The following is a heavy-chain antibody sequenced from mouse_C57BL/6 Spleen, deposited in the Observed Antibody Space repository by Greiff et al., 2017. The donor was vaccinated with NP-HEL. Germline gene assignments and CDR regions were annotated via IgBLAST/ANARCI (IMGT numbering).Heavy chain of an antibody. D-gene: IGHD1-1*01. CDR2: ISDGGSYT. J-gene: IGHJ2*01. Sequence: EVKLMESGGGLVKPGGSLKLSCAASGFTFSSYAMSWVRQTPEKRLEWVATISDGGSYTYYPDNVKGRFTISRDNAKNNLYLQMSHLKSEDTAMYYCARGGFITTVVASYYFDYWGQGTTLTVSS. V-gene: IGHV5-4*03. CDR1: GFTFSSYA. CDR3: ARGGFITTVVASYYFDY.